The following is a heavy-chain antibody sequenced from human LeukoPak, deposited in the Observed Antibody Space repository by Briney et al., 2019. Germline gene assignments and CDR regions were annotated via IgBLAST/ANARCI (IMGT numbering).Heavy chain of an antibody. CDR1: GGSISSYY. V-gene: IGHV4-59*01. CDR2: IYYSGST. J-gene: IGHJ4*02. CDR3: ARDRGSADFDY. D-gene: IGHD1-26*01. Sequence: SETLSLTCTVSGGSISSYYWSWIRQPPGKGLEWIGYIYYSGSTNYNPSLKSRVTISVDTSKNQFSLKLSSATAADTAVYYCARDRGSADFDYWGQGTLVTVSS.